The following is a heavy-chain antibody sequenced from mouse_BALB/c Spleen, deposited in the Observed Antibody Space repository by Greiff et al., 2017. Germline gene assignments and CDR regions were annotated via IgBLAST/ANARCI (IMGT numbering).Heavy chain of an antibody. CDR3: AKALLSYAMDY. CDR1: GYTFTDYN. Sequence: EVQLQQSGPELVKPGASVKISCKASGYTFTDYNMHWVKQSHGKSLEWIGYIYPYNGGTGYNQKFKSKATLTVDNSSSTAYMELLSLTSEDSAVYYCAKALLSYAMDYWGQGTSVTVSS. D-gene: IGHD2-1*01. V-gene: IGHV1S29*02. J-gene: IGHJ4*01. CDR2: IYPYNGGT.